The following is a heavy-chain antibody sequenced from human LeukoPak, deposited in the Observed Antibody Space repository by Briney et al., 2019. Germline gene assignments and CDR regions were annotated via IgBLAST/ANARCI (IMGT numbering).Heavy chain of an antibody. D-gene: IGHD6-13*01. CDR2: IWYDGSQK. CDR1: GFTFSRNG. V-gene: IGHV3-33*03. J-gene: IGHJ4*02. CDR3: AKRGPYSNSWYYFDY. Sequence: GGSLRLSCAASGFTFSRNGMHWVRQAPGKGLEWVACIWYDGSQKYFADSVKGRFTISRDNTMNTLYLQMNSLRVEDTAVYYCAKRGPYSNSWYYFDYWGQGTLVTVSS.